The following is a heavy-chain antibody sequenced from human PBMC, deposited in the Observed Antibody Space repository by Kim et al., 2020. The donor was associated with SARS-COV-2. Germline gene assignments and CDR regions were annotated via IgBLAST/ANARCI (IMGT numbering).Heavy chain of an antibody. J-gene: IGHJ2*01. D-gene: IGHD6-13*01. CDR2: TRNKANSYTT. CDR1: GFTFSDHY. V-gene: IGHV3-72*01. Sequence: GGSLRLSCAASGFTFSDHYMDWVRQAPGKGLEWVGRTRNKANSYTTEYAASVKGRFTISRDDSKNSLYLQMNSLKTEDTAVYYCARARYSSSWHANPHDWYFELWGRGTLVTVSS. CDR3: ARARYSSSWHANPHDWYFEL.